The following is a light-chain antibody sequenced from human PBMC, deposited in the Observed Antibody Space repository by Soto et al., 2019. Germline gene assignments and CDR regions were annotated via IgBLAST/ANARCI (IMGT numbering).Light chain of an antibody. Sequence: LGEGGTINCKSSQSVLYMSDSNNHLAWYQQRPGHPPKLLIHWASTRDTGVPDRFSGSGSGTDFSLTFDILEAEDVAVYYCQQYCSSPTLGQGTKVDIK. CDR1: QSVLYMSDSNNH. CDR3: QQYCSSPT. CDR2: WAS. J-gene: IGKJ1*01. V-gene: IGKV4-1*01.